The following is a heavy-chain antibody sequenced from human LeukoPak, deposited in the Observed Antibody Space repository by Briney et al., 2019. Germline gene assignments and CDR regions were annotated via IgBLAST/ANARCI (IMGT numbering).Heavy chain of an antibody. Sequence: SVKVSCKASGGTFSSYAISWVRQAPGQGLEWMGGIIPIFGTANYAQKFQGRATITADESTSTAYMELSSLRSEDMAVYYCARGSPLLSHYYGMDVWGKGTTVTVSS. CDR2: IIPIFGTA. V-gene: IGHV1-69*01. CDR3: ARGSPLLSHYYGMDV. J-gene: IGHJ6*04. CDR1: GGTFSSYA. D-gene: IGHD2-8*02.